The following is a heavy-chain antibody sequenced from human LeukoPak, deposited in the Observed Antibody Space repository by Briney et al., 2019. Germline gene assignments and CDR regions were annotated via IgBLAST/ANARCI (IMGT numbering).Heavy chain of an antibody. CDR1: GFTVSSNY. J-gene: IGHJ6*02. CDR2: IYSGGST. CDR3: ARDRIAVADYYCYYGMDV. V-gene: IGHV3-53*01. Sequence: GGSLRLSCAASGFTVSSNYMSWVRQAPGKGLEWVSVIYSGGSTYYADSVKGRFTISRDNSKNTLYLQMNSLRAEDTAVYYCARDRIAVADYYCYYGMDVWGQGTTVTVSS. D-gene: IGHD6-19*01.